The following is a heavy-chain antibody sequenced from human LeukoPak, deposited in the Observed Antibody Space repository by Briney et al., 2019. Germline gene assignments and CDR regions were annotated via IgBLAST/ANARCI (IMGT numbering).Heavy chain of an antibody. Sequence: SETLSLTCTVSGGSISSGSYYWSWIRQPPGKGLEWIGYIYYSGSTNYNPSLKSRVTISVDTSKNQFSLKLSSVTAADTAVYYCARGGSYGFDYWGQGTLVTVSS. CDR2: IYYSGST. CDR3: ARGGSYGFDY. D-gene: IGHD5-18*01. CDR1: GGSISSGSYY. V-gene: IGHV4-61*01. J-gene: IGHJ4*02.